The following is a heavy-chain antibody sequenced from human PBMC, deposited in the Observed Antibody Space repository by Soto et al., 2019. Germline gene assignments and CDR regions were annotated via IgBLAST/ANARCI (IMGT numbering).Heavy chain of an antibody. Sequence: PGGSLRLSCAASGFTVSSSYAMSWVRQAPGKGLEWVSAISGSGGSTYYADSVKGRFTISRDNSRNTQYLQMSSLRADDTAVYYCVKGEFYYDSSAYYPFDSWGQGTLVTVSS. CDR2: ISGSGGST. CDR1: GFTVSSSYA. V-gene: IGHV3-23*01. J-gene: IGHJ4*02. D-gene: IGHD3-22*01. CDR3: VKGEFYYDSSAYYPFDS.